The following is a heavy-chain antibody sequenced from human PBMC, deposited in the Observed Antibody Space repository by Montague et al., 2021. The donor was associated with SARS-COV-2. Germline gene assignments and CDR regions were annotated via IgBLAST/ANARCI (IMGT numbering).Heavy chain of an antibody. Sequence: SETLSLTCTVSFGSISTYYWSWIRQPPGKGLEWIGFIFYYGSTKYNPSLKRRVSISLDTSKNQSSLKLSSVTAADAAVYYCARDFDYWGQGTLVTVSS. CDR1: FGSISTYY. CDR2: IFYYGST. V-gene: IGHV4-59*01. CDR3: ARDFDY. J-gene: IGHJ4*02.